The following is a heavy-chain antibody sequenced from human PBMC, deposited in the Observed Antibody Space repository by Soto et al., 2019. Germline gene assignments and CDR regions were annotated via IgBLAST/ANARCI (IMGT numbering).Heavy chain of an antibody. CDR3: ARDKITGLFDY. D-gene: IGHD2-8*02. CDR2: INHSGST. J-gene: IGHJ4*02. V-gene: IGHV4-34*01. CDR1: GGSFCGFY. Sequence: TLVPLSHSWGVEGGSFCGFYWTWIRQPPGTGLEWIGEINHSGSTNYNPSLKSRVTISVDTSKNQFSLKLTSVTAADTAVYYCARDKITGLFDYWGQGTLVTVSS.